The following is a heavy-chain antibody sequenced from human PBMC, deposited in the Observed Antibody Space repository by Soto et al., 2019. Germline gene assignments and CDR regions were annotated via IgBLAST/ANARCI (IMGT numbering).Heavy chain of an antibody. J-gene: IGHJ4*02. V-gene: IGHV3-23*01. Sequence: PGGSLRLSCAASGFTFSSYAMSWVRQAPGKGLEWVSAISGSGGSTYYADSVKGRFTISRDNSKNTLYLQMNSLRAEDTAVYYCAKDAPNIIDFLTVEPPENSDYRGKGTLVTVSS. CDR1: GFTFSSYA. D-gene: IGHD3-9*01. CDR3: AKDAPNIIDFLTVEPPENSDY. CDR2: ISGSGGST.